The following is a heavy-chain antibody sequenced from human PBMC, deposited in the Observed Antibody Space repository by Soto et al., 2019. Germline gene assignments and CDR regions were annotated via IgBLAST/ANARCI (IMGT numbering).Heavy chain of an antibody. J-gene: IGHJ1*01. Sequence: EVHLVESGGGLVQPGGSLRLSCAASGLTFSSYWMHWVRQAPGKGLVWVSSISTDASSTSYADPVKGRFTISRDNAENKLYLQMNSVSAEDTAVYYCARLPNKSPQNWGQGTLVIVPP. CDR2: ISTDASST. CDR1: GLTFSSYW. V-gene: IGHV3-74*01. CDR3: ARLPNKSPQN.